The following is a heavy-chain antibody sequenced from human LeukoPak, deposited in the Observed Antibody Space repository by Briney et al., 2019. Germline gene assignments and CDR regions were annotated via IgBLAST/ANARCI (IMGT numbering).Heavy chain of an antibody. J-gene: IGHJ4*02. V-gene: IGHV3-48*04. CDR1: GFTFSSYG. D-gene: IGHD3-16*02. CDR3: ARMDDYVWGSYRYYFDY. Sequence: GGSLRLSCAASGFTFSSYGMHWVRQAPGKGLEWVSGLSWNGRSAGYADSVKGRFTISRDNAKNSLYLQMNSLRAEDTAVYYCARMDDYVWGSYRYYFDYWGQGTLVTVSS. CDR2: LSWNGRSA.